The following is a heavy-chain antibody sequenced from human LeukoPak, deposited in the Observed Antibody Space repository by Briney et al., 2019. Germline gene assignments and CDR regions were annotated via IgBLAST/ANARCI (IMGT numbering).Heavy chain of an antibody. CDR1: GFTFSSYA. CDR3: ASPRSGY. Sequence: GGSLRLSCAVSGFTFSSYAMTWVRQAPGKGLEWVATLNQDESSKYYVDSVKGRFTISRDNAKNSLYLQMNSLGADDTAVYYCASPRSGYWGQGTLVTVSS. V-gene: IGHV3-7*01. CDR2: LNQDESSK. J-gene: IGHJ4*02. D-gene: IGHD3-3*01.